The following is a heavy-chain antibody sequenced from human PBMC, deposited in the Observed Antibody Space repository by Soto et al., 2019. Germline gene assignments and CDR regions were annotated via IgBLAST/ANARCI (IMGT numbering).Heavy chain of an antibody. CDR1: GFTFSGSA. V-gene: IGHV3-73*01. J-gene: IGHJ6*02. D-gene: IGHD2-2*01. CDR2: IRSKANSYAT. Sequence: GGSLRLSCAASGFTFSGSAMHWVRQASGKGLEWVGRIRSKANSYATAYAASVKGRFTISRDDSKNTAYLQMNSLKTEDTAVYYCTRAEEYQLLLSEYYYGMDVWGRGTTVTVSS. CDR3: TRAEEYQLLLSEYYYGMDV.